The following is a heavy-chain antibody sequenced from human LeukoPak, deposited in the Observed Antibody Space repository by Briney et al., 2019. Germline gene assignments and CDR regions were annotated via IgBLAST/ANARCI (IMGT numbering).Heavy chain of an antibody. J-gene: IGHJ3*02. CDR3: VRDTFSPDAFDI. Sequence: GGSLRLSCAASGFTFSSYSMNWVRQAPGKGLEWVSSISTSSSYIYSTDSVKGRFTISRDNAKNSLYLQMNSLRAEDTAVYYCVRDTFSPDAFDIWGQGTMVTVSS. D-gene: IGHD3-16*01. CDR2: ISTSSSYI. V-gene: IGHV3-21*01. CDR1: GFTFSSYS.